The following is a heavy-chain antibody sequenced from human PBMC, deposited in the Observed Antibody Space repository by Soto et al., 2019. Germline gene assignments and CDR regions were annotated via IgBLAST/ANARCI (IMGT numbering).Heavy chain of an antibody. J-gene: IGHJ5*02. CDR2: IFHSGTT. CDR3: ARDRPTYYGSGKGWFDP. D-gene: IGHD3-10*01. V-gene: IGHV4-59*01. Sequence: SETPSLTCSVSCGSIRSYYWTWIRQPPGEGLEWIGYIFHSGTTYYNPSLKSRATISVDTSKNWFSLRLSSVTAADTAVYFCARDRPTYYGSGKGWFDPWGQGTLVTVSS. CDR1: CGSIRSYY.